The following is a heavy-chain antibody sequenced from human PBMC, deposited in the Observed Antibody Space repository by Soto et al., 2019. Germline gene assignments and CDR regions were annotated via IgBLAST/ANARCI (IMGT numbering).Heavy chain of an antibody. CDR2: ISSSSGYT. Sequence: GGSLRLSCAASGFTVSSNYMSWVRQAPGKGLEWVSYISSSSGYTNYADSVKGRFTISRDNAKNSLYLQMNSLRAEDTAVYYCAKEYGRLDYWGQGTLVTVSS. V-gene: IGHV3-11*06. D-gene: IGHD4-17*01. CDR3: AKEYGRLDY. CDR1: GFTVSSNY. J-gene: IGHJ4*02.